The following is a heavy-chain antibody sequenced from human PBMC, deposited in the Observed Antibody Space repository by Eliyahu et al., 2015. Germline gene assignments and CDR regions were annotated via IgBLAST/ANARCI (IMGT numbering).Heavy chain of an antibody. J-gene: IGHJ2*01. D-gene: IGHD6-6*01. Sequence: EVQLLDSGGGLVQPGGSLILSCAASGFTFTSHAIDLVRQAPGKGLEWVSGISGSDGTTYYADSVKGRFTISRDTSKNTLYLQMNSLRDEDTAVYYCAKGQKEMSNFDLWGRGTLVTVSS. CDR3: AKGQKEMSNFDL. V-gene: IGHV3-23*01. CDR2: ISGSDGTT. CDR1: GFTFTSHA.